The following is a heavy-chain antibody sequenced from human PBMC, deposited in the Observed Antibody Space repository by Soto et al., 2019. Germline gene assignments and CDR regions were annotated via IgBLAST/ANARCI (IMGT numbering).Heavy chain of an antibody. Sequence: EVQLVESGGGLVQPGGSLRLSCAGSGFTLSYHYIDWVRQAPGKGLEWVGRSRDKAQGYRTAYAASVKGRFTTSRDKAKMYSTTSTVSVQGTISSSREASNDSVYLQMNCLKTSVTAVYYCVRARYCSDSSGYTRCLDYWGQGTLVSVAS. J-gene: IGHJ4*02. D-gene: IGHD3-10*02. V-gene: IGHV3-72*01. CDR2: SRDKAQGYRT. CDR1: GFTLSYHY. CDR3: SNDSVYLQMNCLKTSVTAVYYCVRARYCSDSSGYTRCLDY.